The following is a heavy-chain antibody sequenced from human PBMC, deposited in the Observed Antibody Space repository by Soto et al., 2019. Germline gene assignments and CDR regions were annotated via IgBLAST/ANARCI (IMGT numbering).Heavy chain of an antibody. V-gene: IGHV1-69*13. Sequence: ASVKVSCKASGGTFSSYAISWVRQAPGQGLEWMGGIIPIFGTANYAQKFQGRVTITADESTSTAYMEMSSLRSEDTAVYYCGGGGHYYDSSGYSYFPGMDVWGQGTTVTSP. CDR1: GGTFSSYA. CDR2: IIPIFGTA. CDR3: GGGGHYYDSSGYSYFPGMDV. D-gene: IGHD3-22*01. J-gene: IGHJ6*02.